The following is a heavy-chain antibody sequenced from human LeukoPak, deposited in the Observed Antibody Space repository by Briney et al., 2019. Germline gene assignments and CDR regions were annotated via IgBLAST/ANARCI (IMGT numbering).Heavy chain of an antibody. V-gene: IGHV4-34*01. CDR3: ARTGHCSGGSCYSSDY. D-gene: IGHD2-15*01. Sequence: SETLSLTCAVYGGSFSGYYWSWIRQPPGKGREWIGEINHSGSTNYSPSLKSRVTISVDTSKNQFSLKLSSVTAADTAVYYCARTGHCSGGSCYSSDYWGQGTLVTVSS. CDR1: GGSFSGYY. J-gene: IGHJ4*02. CDR2: INHSGST.